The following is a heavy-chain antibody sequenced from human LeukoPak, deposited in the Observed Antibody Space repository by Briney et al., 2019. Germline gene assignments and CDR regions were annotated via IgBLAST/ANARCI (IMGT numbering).Heavy chain of an antibody. CDR1: GYTFTGYY. V-gene: IGHV1-2*04. D-gene: IGHD3-16*01. CDR3: ARDRPHLNTHMITGVDY. J-gene: IGHJ4*02. Sequence: GASVKVSCKASGYTFTGYYMHWVRQAPGQGLEWMGWINPNSGGTNYAQKFQGWVTMTRDTSISTAYMELSRLRSDDTAVYYCARDRPHLNTHMITGVDYWGQGTLVTVSS. CDR2: INPNSGGT.